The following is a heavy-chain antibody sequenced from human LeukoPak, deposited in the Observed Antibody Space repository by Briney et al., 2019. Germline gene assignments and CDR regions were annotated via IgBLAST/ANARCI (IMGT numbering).Heavy chain of an antibody. CDR1: GGTFSIYA. V-gene: IGHV1-69*04. D-gene: IGHD6-19*01. CDR2: IIPILGIA. Sequence: SVTLSFTSSGGTFSIYAISWVRQAPGQGQEWMGRIIPILGIANYAQKFQRRVTITADKSTSTAYMELSSLRSEDTAVYYCARDPKIAVAGTGVDYWGQGTLVTVSS. CDR3: ARDPKIAVAGTGVDY. J-gene: IGHJ4*02.